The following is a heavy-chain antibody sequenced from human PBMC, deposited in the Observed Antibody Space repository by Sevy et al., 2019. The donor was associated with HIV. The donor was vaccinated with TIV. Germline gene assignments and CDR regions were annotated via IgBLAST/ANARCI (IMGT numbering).Heavy chain of an antibody. CDR2: ISGFGNT. CDR3: AKVLNPALESMMEVTVRSLKGFDV. CDR1: GFTFNTHV. J-gene: IGHJ3*01. Sequence: GGSLRLSCAASGFTFNTHVMNWVRQAPGKGLEWVSSISGFGNTYYADSVRGRFTISRDNAKNTLYLQMNSLRADDTAVYYWAKVLNPALESMMEVTVRSLKGFDVWGQGTMFTVSS. D-gene: IGHD3-22*01. V-gene: IGHV3-23*01.